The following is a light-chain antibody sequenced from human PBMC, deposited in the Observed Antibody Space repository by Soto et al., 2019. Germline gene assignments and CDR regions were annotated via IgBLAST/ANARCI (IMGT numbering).Light chain of an antibody. Sequence: DIQMTQSPSSLSSSVGDRVTITCRASQTISTFLNWYQQKPGKAPRLLIYAASRLQSGVPARFSGSGAGTDFTLTITSLQPEDFGIYYCQQSCATARTFGRGTKVDI. CDR2: AAS. J-gene: IGKJ4*01. CDR3: QQSCATART. V-gene: IGKV1-39*01. CDR1: QTISTF.